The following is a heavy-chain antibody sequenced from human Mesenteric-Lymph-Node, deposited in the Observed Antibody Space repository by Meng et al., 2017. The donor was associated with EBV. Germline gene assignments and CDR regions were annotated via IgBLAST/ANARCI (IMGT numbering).Heavy chain of an antibody. J-gene: IGHJ5*02. CDR3: ALGGYYAPLDR. V-gene: IGHV3-23*04. CDR2: ISDNSRYT. D-gene: IGHD3-10*01. Sequence: EVQLVAAGGGVVQRGESLRLCCVASGFPFHNYAMAWVRQTPGKGLEWVADISDNSRYTSYGDSVKGRFTISRDNSRNTVFLQMNSLRVEDTAVYYCALGGYYAPLDRWGQGALVTVSS. CDR1: GFPFHNYA.